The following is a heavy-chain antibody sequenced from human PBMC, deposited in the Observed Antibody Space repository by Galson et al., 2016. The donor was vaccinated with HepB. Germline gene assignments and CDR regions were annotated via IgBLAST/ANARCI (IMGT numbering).Heavy chain of an antibody. CDR2: ISGRGGST. Sequence: SLRLSCAASGFTFSSHAMSWVRQAPGKGLEWVSGISGRGGSTYYADSVKGRFTISRDNSKNTLYVQMNSLRAEDTAVYYCAKGYGLFDYWGQGTLVTVSS. V-gene: IGHV3-23*01. CDR3: AKGYGLFDY. J-gene: IGHJ4*02. CDR1: GFTFSSHA. D-gene: IGHD1-14*01.